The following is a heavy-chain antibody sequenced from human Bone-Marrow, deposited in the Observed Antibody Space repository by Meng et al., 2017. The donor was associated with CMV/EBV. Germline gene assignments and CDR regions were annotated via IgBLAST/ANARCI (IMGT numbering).Heavy chain of an antibody. D-gene: IGHD3-3*01. CDR3: ARDPATHYDFWCGYLSGYYYGMDV. Sequence: GGSLRLSCAASGFTFSSYSMNWVRQAPGKGLEWVSSISSSSSYIYYADSVKGRFTISRDNAKNSLYLQMNSLRAEDTAVYYCARDPATHYDFWCGYLSGYYYGMDVWGQGPTVTVSS. V-gene: IGHV3-21*01. CDR1: GFTFSSYS. J-gene: IGHJ6*02. CDR2: ISSSSSYI.